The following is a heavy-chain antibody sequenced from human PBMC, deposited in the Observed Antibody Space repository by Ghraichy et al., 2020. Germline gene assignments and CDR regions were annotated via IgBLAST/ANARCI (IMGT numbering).Heavy chain of an antibody. CDR1: GGSISSSNW. D-gene: IGHD3-22*01. V-gene: IGHV4-4*02. CDR3: ASAFDYYDSSGYIFQH. CDR2: IYHSGST. Sequence: SETLSLTCAVSGGSISSSNWWSWVRQPPGKGLEWIGEIYHSGSTNYNPSLKSRVTISVDKSKNQFSLKLSSVTAADTAVYYCASAFDYYDSSGYIFQHWGQGTLVTVSS. J-gene: IGHJ1*01.